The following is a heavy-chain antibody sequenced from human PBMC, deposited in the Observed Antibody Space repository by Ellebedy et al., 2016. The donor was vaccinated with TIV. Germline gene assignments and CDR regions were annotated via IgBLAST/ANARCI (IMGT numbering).Heavy chain of an antibody. J-gene: IGHJ4*02. CDR3: AREYYDSSGYYYVSYFDY. CDR1: GFTVSSNY. CDR2: IYSGGST. Sequence: PGGSLRLSCAASGFTVSSNYMSWVRQAPGKGLEWVSVIYSGGSTYYADSVKGRFTISRDNSKNTLYLQMNSLRAEDTAVYYCAREYYDSSGYYYVSYFDYWGQGTLVTVSS. D-gene: IGHD3-22*01. V-gene: IGHV3-53*01.